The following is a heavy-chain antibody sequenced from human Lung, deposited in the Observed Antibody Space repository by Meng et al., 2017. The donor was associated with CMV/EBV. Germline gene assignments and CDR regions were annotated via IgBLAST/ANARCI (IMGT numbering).Heavy chain of an antibody. D-gene: IGHD6-19*01. J-gene: IGHJ4*02. CDR2: IYTSRPT. Sequence: VPPQHPSPGLADSSEPPSLLYPVSGGSVSSFYWSWIRRSAGTGLEWLGRIYTSRPTIYNTSLKSRITLSLDTSKNQFSLKLNSVTAADTAVYYCARAEADTGNFDYWGQGTLVTASS. CDR1: GGSVSSFY. CDR3: ARAEADTGNFDY. V-gene: IGHV4-4*07.